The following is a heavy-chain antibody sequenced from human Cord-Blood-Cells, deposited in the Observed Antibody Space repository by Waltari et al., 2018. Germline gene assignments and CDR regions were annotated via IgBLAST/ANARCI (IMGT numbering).Heavy chain of an antibody. D-gene: IGHD6-25*01. CDR3: ARPDIAAAGRGAFDI. CDR1: GGSFSGYY. V-gene: IGHV4-34*01. Sequence: QVQLQQWGAGLLKPSETLSLTCAVYGGSFSGYYWSWIRQPPGKGLEWIGEINHSGSTNCIPSLKRRISISVDTSKSQLSLKLSSVTAADTAVYYCARPDIAAAGRGAFDIWGQGTMVTVSS. J-gene: IGHJ3*02. CDR2: INHSGST.